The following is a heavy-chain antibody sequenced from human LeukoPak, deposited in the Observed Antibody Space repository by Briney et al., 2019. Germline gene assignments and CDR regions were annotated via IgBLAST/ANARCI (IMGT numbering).Heavy chain of an antibody. Sequence: ASVKVSCKASGYIFTSYDINWVRQATGQGLEWMGWMNPYSGNTGYAQKFQGRVTMTRNTSISTAYMELSSLRSEDTAVYYCARGPNYYDSSGYYLNGMDVWGQGTTVTVSS. CDR3: ARGPNYYDSSGYYLNGMDV. J-gene: IGHJ6*02. D-gene: IGHD3-22*01. CDR2: MNPYSGNT. CDR1: GYIFTSYD. V-gene: IGHV1-8*01.